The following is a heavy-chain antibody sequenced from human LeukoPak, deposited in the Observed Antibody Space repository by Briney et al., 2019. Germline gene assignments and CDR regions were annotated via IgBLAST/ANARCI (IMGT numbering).Heavy chain of an antibody. V-gene: IGHV3-23*01. D-gene: IGHD1-26*01. J-gene: IGHJ4*02. CDR1: GFTFSSIA. CDR2: ISGSGGGN. Sequence: QAGGSLRLSCAASGFTFSSIAMSWVRQAPDKGLEWVSTISGSGGGNYYAASVKGRFTISRDDSKNTMYLQMNSLRADDTAVYYCAKDLGRYRNNFFDYWGQGNLVTVSS. CDR3: AKDLGRYRNNFFDY.